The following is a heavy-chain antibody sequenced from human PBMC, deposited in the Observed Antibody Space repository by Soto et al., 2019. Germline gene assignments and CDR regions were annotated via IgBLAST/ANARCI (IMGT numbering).Heavy chain of an antibody. V-gene: IGHV4-59*01. CDR1: GGSISGSY. D-gene: IGHD6-19*01. CDR2: VYYTGST. Sequence: SETLSLTCSVSGGSISGSYWSWIRQSPGKGQEWLGYVYYTGSTNYSPSLRSRVSISVDTSKNEFSLRLSSVTAADTAVYFCARSVAVPGAHIDYWGQGTQVTVSS. CDR3: ARSVAVPGAHIDY. J-gene: IGHJ4*02.